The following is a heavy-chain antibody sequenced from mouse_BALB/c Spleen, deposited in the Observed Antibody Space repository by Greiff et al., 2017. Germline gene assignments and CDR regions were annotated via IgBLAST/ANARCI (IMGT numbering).Heavy chain of an antibody. J-gene: IGHJ2*01. CDR1: GFTFSSYG. D-gene: IGHD2-14*01. CDR2: INSNGGST. V-gene: IGHV5-6-3*01. CDR3: ARAGDRYDVYFDY. Sequence: EVQRVESGGGLVQPGGSLKLSCAASGFTFSSYGMSWVRQTPDKRLELVATINSNGGSTYYPDSVKGRFTISRDNAKNTLYLQMSSLKSEDTAMYYCARAGDRYDVYFDYWGQGTTLTVSS.